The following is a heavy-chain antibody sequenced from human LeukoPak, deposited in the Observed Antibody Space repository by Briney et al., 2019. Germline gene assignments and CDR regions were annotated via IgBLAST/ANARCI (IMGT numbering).Heavy chain of an antibody. CDR2: IYYSGST. D-gene: IGHD4-23*01. V-gene: IGHV4-31*03. CDR1: GGSISSGGYY. Sequence: SETLSLTCTVSGGSISSGGYYWSWIRQHPGKGLEWIGYIYYSGSTYYNPSLKSRVTISVDTSKNQFSLKLSSVTAADTAVYYCARDGADYGGRGFDYWGQGTLVTVSS. J-gene: IGHJ4*02. CDR3: ARDGADYGGRGFDY.